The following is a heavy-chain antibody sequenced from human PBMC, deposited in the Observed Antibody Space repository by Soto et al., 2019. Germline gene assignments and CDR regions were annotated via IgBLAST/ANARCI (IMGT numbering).Heavy chain of an antibody. CDR3: ARSSGTNSDFDY. CDR2: INPNSGGT. J-gene: IGHJ4*01. D-gene: IGHD6-19*01. CDR1: GYSFTAYC. Sequence: ASVKVSCKASGYSFTAYCVHWVREAPGQGLELMGWINPNSGGTNYAQRFQGRVAMTTDTSTNTAYMELNSLKSDDTALYFCARSSGTNSDFDYWGQGTQVTVYS. V-gene: IGHV1-2*02.